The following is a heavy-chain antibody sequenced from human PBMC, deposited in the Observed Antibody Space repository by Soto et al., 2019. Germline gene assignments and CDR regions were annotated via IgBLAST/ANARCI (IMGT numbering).Heavy chain of an antibody. CDR1: GYTFTSYY. CDR2: INPSGGST. D-gene: IGHD4-17*01. J-gene: IGHJ3*02. Sequence: ASVKVSCKASGYTFTSYYMHWVRQAPGQGLEWMGIINPSGGSTSYAQKFQGRDTMTRDTSTSTVYMEMSSLRSEDTAVYYCARVPHYGDYIRAFDIWGQGTMVTVSS. V-gene: IGHV1-46*01. CDR3: ARVPHYGDYIRAFDI.